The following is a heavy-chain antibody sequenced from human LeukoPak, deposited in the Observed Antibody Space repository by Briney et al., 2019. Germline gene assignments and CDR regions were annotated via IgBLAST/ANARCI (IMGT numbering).Heavy chain of an antibody. CDR1: GGSISSGGYY. Sequence: SETLSLTCTVSGGSISSGGYYWSWIRQHPGKGLEWIGYIYYSGSTYYNPSLKSRVTISVDTSKNQFSLKLSSVTAADTAVYYCARESMICSGGSCYGVGAFDIWGQGTMVTVSS. J-gene: IGHJ3*02. CDR2: IYYSGST. V-gene: IGHV4-31*03. D-gene: IGHD2-15*01. CDR3: ARESMICSGGSCYGVGAFDI.